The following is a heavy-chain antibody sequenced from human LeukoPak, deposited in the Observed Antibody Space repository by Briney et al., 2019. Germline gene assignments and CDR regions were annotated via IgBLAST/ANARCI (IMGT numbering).Heavy chain of an antibody. CDR3: AKDRGYYDSVGYGFDI. Sequence: GGSLRLSCAASGFTFSNAWMSWVHQAPGKGLEWVSAISGSGDSTYYESTYYAVSVKGRFTISRDNSKNMLYLQMNSLRAEDTAVYYCAKDRGYYDSVGYGFDIWGQGTMVTVSS. D-gene: IGHD3-22*01. CDR1: GFTFSNAW. V-gene: IGHV3-23*01. CDR2: ISGSGDSTYYEST. J-gene: IGHJ3*02.